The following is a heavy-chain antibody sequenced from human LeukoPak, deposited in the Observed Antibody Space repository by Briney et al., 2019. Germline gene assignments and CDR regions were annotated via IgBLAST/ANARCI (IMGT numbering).Heavy chain of an antibody. V-gene: IGHV3-49*04. CDR3: IRWRLVQGYFDF. D-gene: IGHD2-8*02. CDR2: IRGKPYGGTT. CDR1: GFTVSSNY. J-gene: IGHJ4*02. Sequence: PGGSLRLSCAASGFTVSSNYMSWVRQAPGKGLEWVGFIRGKPYGGTTQYAASVKGRFTISRDDSKSVAYLQMNSLKTEDTAVYYCIRWRLVQGYFDFCGQGTLVTVSS.